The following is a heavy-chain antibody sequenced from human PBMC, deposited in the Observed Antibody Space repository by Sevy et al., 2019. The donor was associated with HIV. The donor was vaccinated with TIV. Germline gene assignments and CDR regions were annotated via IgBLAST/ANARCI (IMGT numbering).Heavy chain of an antibody. CDR3: ANAYSGSYSHSYLYALDV. CDR1: GFSFSYYG. CDR2: ISHDGINE. Sequence: GGSLRLSCIGSGFSFSYYGIHWVRQAPGKGLAWVALISHDGINEYYADSVKGRLTLSRDNSKNTVYLEMNSLRNEDTAIYFCANAYSGSYSHSYLYALDVWGQGTTVTVSS. D-gene: IGHD1-26*01. V-gene: IGHV3-30*18. J-gene: IGHJ6*02.